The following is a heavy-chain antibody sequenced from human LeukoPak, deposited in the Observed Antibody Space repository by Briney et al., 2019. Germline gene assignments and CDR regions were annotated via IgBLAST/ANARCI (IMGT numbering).Heavy chain of an antibody. J-gene: IGHJ4*02. D-gene: IGHD5-12*01. V-gene: IGHV3-30*18. CDR3: AKGRWLQFLIDY. Sequence: PGGSLGLSCAASGFTFSSYGMPWVRQAPGKGLEWVAVISYDGSNKYYADSVKGRFTISRDNSKNTLYLQMNSLRAEDTAVYYCAKGRWLQFLIDYWGQGTLVTVSS. CDR2: ISYDGSNK. CDR1: GFTFSSYG.